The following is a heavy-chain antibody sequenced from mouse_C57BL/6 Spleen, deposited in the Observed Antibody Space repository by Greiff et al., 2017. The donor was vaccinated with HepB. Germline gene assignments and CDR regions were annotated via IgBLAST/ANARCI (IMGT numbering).Heavy chain of an antibody. V-gene: IGHV3-1*01. Sequence: EVQGVESGPGMVKPSQSLSLTCTVTGYSITSGYDWHWIRHFPGNKLEWMGYISYSGSTNYNPSLKSRISITHDTSKNHFFLKLNSVTTEDTATYYCARGPSYYYGVMDYWGQGTSVTVSS. CDR2: ISYSGST. J-gene: IGHJ4*01. D-gene: IGHD1-1*01. CDR1: GYSITSGYD. CDR3: ARGPSYYYGVMDY.